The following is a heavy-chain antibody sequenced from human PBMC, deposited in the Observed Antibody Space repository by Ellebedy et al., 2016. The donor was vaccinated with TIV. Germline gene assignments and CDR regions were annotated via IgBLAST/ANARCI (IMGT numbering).Heavy chain of an antibody. D-gene: IGHD3-16*01. CDR3: ATWGQSYGR. Sequence: GESLKISCAASGFRIGDYYMTWIRQAPGKGLEWISFISIDGGATYYSDSVKGRFTISRDNAAQSLYLQINNLRADDTAVYYCATWGQSYGRWGQGSLVTISS. CDR2: ISIDGGAT. J-gene: IGHJ4*02. V-gene: IGHV3-11*01. CDR1: GFRIGDYY.